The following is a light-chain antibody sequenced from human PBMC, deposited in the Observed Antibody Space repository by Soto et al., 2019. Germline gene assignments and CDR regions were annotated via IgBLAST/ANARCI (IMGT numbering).Light chain of an antibody. J-gene: IGKJ2*02. V-gene: IGKV1-39*01. Sequence: DIQMTQSPSSLSASVGDRVTITCRASQSISSYLNWYQQKPGKAPKLLIYAASSLQSGVPSRFSGSGSGTDFTHTISSLQPEDFATYYCQQSYSTPSTFGQGTKLDIK. CDR3: QQSYSTPST. CDR1: QSISSY. CDR2: AAS.